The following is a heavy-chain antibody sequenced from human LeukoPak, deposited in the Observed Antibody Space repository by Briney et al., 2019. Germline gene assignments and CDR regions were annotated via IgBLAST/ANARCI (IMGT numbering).Heavy chain of an antibody. CDR2: VSSTGTYI. Sequence: PGGSLRLSCAASGFTFSSYAMNWVRQAPGKGLEWVSSVSSTGTYIYYSELVEGRFTISRDNAKNSLSLQMNSLRAEDTAVYYCARGVGNFRYYFDFWGQGTLVTVSS. CDR3: ARGVGNFRYYFDF. J-gene: IGHJ4*02. CDR1: GFTFSSYA. V-gene: IGHV3-21*01. D-gene: IGHD2/OR15-2a*01.